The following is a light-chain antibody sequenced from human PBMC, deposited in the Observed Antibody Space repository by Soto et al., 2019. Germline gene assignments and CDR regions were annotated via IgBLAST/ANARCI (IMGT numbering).Light chain of an antibody. Sequence: QSVLTQPVSVSGSPGQSITISCTGTSSDVGGYNYVSWYQQHPGKAPKLMIYDVSNRPSGVSNRFSGSKSGNTASLTISGLQAEDEADYYCSSYTSSSPLVFGTGTKVTVL. J-gene: IGLJ1*01. CDR2: DVS. CDR3: SSYTSSSPLV. V-gene: IGLV2-14*01. CDR1: SSDVGGYNY.